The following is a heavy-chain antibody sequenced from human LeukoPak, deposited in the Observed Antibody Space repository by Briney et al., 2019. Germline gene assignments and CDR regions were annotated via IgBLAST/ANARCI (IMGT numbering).Heavy chain of an antibody. Sequence: SETLSLTCAVYGGSFSGYYWSWIRQPPGKGLEWIGEINHSGSTNYNPSLKSRVTISVDTSKNQFSLKLSSVTAADTAVYYCARDGYSSGWYPVWGQGTLVTVSS. V-gene: IGHV4-34*01. D-gene: IGHD6-19*01. CDR2: INHSGST. CDR1: GGSFSGYY. CDR3: ARDGYSSGWYPV. J-gene: IGHJ4*02.